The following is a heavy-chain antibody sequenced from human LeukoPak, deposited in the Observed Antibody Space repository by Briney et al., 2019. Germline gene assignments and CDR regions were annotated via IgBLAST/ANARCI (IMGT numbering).Heavy chain of an antibody. V-gene: IGHV4-38-2*02. J-gene: IGHJ5*02. Sequence: SETLSLTCTVSGYSISSGDYWGWIRQPPGKGLEWIGSIYHSGRTYYNPSIKSRVTISVDTSKNQVSLILTSVTAADTAVYYCTREGSSSWYGWFDPWGQGTLVTVSS. CDR1: GYSISSGDY. CDR2: IYHSGRT. D-gene: IGHD6-13*01. CDR3: TREGSSSWYGWFDP.